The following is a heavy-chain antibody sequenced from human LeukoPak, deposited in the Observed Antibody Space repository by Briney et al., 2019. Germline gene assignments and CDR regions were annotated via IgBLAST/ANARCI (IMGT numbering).Heavy chain of an antibody. CDR3: ARVERDIVVVVAATWASDI. J-gene: IGHJ3*02. CDR2: IYYSGST. Sequence: SETLSLTCAVYGGSFSGYYWSWIRQPPGKGLEWIGYIYYSGSTNYNPSLKSRVTISVDTSKNQFSLKLSSVTAADTAVYYCARVERDIVVVVAATWASDIWGQGTMVTVSS. D-gene: IGHD2-15*01. V-gene: IGHV4-59*01. CDR1: GGSFSGYY.